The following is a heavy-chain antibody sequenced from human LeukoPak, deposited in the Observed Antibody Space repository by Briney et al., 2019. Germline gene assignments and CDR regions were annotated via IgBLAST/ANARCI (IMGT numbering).Heavy chain of an antibody. J-gene: IGHJ4*02. CDR2: TWYDGSNK. D-gene: IGHD3-10*01. V-gene: IGHV3-33*06. Sequence: GGSLRLSCSVSGLTFSGYGMHWVRQAPGKGLEWGALTWYDGSNKYYADPVKGRFTISRDNSKKALYLQMDSLRAEDTGVYYCAKDLGVTMVRGLCDYWGQGTLVTVSS. CDR1: GLTFSGYG. CDR3: AKDLGVTMVRGLCDY.